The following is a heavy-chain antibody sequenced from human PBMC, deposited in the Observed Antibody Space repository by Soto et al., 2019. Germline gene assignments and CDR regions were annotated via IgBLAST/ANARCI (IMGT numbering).Heavy chain of an antibody. V-gene: IGHV1-69*01. J-gene: IGHJ6*02. CDR2: IIPIFGTA. CDR3: ARSQGGSSSLDIYYYYYYGMDV. D-gene: IGHD2-15*01. CDR1: GGTFSSYA. Sequence: QVQLVQSGAEVKKPGSSVKVSCKAPGGTFSSYAISWVRQAPGQGLEWMGGIIPIFGTAKYAQKFQGRVTITADESTRTGYMELSSLRSEETAVYYCARSQGGSSSLDIYYYYYYGMDVWGQGTTVTVSS.